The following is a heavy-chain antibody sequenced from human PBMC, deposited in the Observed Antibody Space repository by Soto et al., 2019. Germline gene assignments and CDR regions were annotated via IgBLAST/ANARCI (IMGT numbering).Heavy chain of an antibody. CDR2: MIPNSGNT. V-gene: IGHV1-8*01. Sequence: QVQLVQSGAEVKKPGASVKVSCKASGYTFTSYDINWVRQATGQGLEWMGWMIPNSGNTGYAQKFQGRVTMTWNTSISTAYMELSSLRSEDTAVYYCARVTTSTATYYYYYMDVWGKGTTVTVSS. D-gene: IGHD4-17*01. CDR3: ARVTTSTATYYYYYMDV. J-gene: IGHJ6*03. CDR1: GYTFTSYD.